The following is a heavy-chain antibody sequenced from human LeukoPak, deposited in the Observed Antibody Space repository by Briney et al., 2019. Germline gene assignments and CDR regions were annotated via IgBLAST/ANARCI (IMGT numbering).Heavy chain of an antibody. D-gene: IGHD2-2*01. J-gene: IGHJ5*02. CDR2: INPNSGGT. V-gene: IGHV1-2*02. Sequence: GASVKVSCKASGYTFTGYYMHWVRQAPGQGLEWMGWINPNSGGTNYAQKFQGRVTMTRDTSISTAYMELSRLGSDDTAVYYCARSHPGYCSSTSCYGPNWFDPWGQGTLVTVSS. CDR1: GYTFTGYY. CDR3: ARSHPGYCSSTSCYGPNWFDP.